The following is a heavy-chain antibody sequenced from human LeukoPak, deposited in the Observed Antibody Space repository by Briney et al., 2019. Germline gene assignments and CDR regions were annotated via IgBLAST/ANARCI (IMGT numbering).Heavy chain of an antibody. Sequence: GGSLRLSCAASGFTFSTYWMAWVRQAPGKGLEWVANIKGDESARHQADSVEGRFTISRDNTQNSVYLQMSNLRGDDTAVYYCARDVVGSLDYWGQGTLVTVSS. D-gene: IGHD1-26*01. CDR2: IKGDESAR. V-gene: IGHV3-7*01. J-gene: IGHJ4*02. CDR3: ARDVVGSLDY. CDR1: GFTFSTYW.